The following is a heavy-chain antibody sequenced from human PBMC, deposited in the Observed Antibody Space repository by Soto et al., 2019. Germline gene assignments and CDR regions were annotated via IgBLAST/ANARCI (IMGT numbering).Heavy chain of an antibody. Sequence: QVQLVESGGGVVQPGRSLRLSCAASGFTFSSYGMHWVRQAPGKGLEWVAVIWYDGSNKYYADSVKGRFTISRDNSKNTLYLQMNSLRAEDTAVYYCARDRADSGYDLCYYYYGMDVWGQGTTVTVSS. CDR2: IWYDGSNK. CDR1: GFTFSSYG. CDR3: ARDRADSGYDLCYYYYGMDV. V-gene: IGHV3-33*01. J-gene: IGHJ6*02. D-gene: IGHD5-12*01.